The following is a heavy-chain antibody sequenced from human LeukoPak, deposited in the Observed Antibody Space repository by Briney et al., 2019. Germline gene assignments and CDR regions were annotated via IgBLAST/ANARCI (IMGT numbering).Heavy chain of an antibody. Sequence: SETLSLTCTVSGYSISSGYYWGWIRQPPGKGLEWIESIYHSGSTYYNPSLKSRVTISVDTSKNQFSLKLSSVTAADTAVYYCARLGGDSWYYYYGMDVWGQGTTVTVSS. D-gene: IGHD2-21*02. J-gene: IGHJ6*02. CDR3: ARLGGDSWYYYYGMDV. CDR1: GYSISSGYY. V-gene: IGHV4-38-2*02. CDR2: IYHSGST.